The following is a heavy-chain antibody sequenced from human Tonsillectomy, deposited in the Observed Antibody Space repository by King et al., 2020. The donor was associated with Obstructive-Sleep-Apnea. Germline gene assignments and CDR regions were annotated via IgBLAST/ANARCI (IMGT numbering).Heavy chain of an antibody. V-gene: IGHV4-39*07. CDR2: IYYSGST. Sequence: QLQESGPGLVKPSETLSLTCTVSGGSISSSSYYWGWIRQPPGKGLEWIGTIYYSGSTYYNPSLKSRVTISVDTSKNQSSLKLSSGTAADTAVYYCARDRFKDYYGSGSFTWGQGTLVTVSS. D-gene: IGHD3-10*01. CDR3: ARDRFKDYYGSGSFT. CDR1: GGSISSSSYY. J-gene: IGHJ4*02.